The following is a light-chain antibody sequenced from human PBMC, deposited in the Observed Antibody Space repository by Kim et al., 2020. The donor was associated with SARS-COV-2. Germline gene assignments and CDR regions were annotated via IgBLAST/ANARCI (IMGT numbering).Light chain of an antibody. V-gene: IGKV3-11*01. CDR3: HQGSNRPSYT. CDR1: QSVSSY. Sequence: EIVLTQSPATLSLSPGERATLSCRASQSVSSYLAWYQQKPGQAPRLLIYDASNRATVIPARFSGSGSGKDFTLTIRSLEPEDFAVYYWHQGSNRPSYTFGRGTELDI. J-gene: IGKJ2*01. CDR2: DAS.